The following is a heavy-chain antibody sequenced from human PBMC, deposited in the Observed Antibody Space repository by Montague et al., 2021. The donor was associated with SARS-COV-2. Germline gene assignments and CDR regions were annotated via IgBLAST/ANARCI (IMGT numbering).Heavy chain of an antibody. Sequence: SETLSLTCAVYGGSFSGYHWSWIRQPPGKGLEWIGEINHSGSTNYNPSLKSRVTISVDTSKNQFSLKLSSVTAADTAVYYCARGGRQWLVIDPRYYFDYWGQGTLVTGSS. D-gene: IGHD6-19*01. CDR2: INHSGST. CDR3: ARGGRQWLVIDPRYYFDY. J-gene: IGHJ4*01. CDR1: GGSFSGYH. V-gene: IGHV4-34*01.